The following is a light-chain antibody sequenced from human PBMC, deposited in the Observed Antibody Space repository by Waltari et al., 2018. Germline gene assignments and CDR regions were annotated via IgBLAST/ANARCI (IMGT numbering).Light chain of an antibody. CDR2: GAS. Sequence: EIVLTQSPGTLSLSLGERATVSCRASKGVSRALAWYQQKPGEAPRLLIYGASTRATGIPDRFSGSGSGTDFSLTISRLEPDDFAVYYCQHYLRLPVTFGQGTTVEI. CDR3: QHYLRLPVT. CDR1: KGVSRA. J-gene: IGKJ1*01. V-gene: IGKV3-20*01.